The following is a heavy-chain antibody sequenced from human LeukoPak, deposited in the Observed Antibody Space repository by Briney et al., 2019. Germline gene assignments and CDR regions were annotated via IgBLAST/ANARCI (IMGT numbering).Heavy chain of an antibody. J-gene: IGHJ5*02. V-gene: IGHV3-48*04. CDR2: ISGGSSSK. CDR1: GFTFSSYS. Sequence: GGSLRLSCAASGFTFSSYSMNWVRQSPGKGLEWVSYISGGSSSKYYADSVKGRFTISRDNAKNSLYLQINSLRAEDTAVYYCARAGYCSGGSCIRSFDPWGQGTLVTVSS. CDR3: ARAGYCSGGSCIRSFDP. D-gene: IGHD2-15*01.